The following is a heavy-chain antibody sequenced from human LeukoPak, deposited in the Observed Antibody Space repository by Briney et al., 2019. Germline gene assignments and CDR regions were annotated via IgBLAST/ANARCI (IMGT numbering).Heavy chain of an antibody. J-gene: IGHJ4*02. CDR1: GYTFTSYG. D-gene: IGHD3-16*02. CDR3: ARVDYDYVWGSYRPLDY. CDR2: ISAYNGNT. V-gene: IGHV1-18*01. Sequence: GASVKVSCKASGYTFTSYGISWVRQAPGQGLEWMGWISAYNGNTNYAQKLQGRVTMTTDTSTSTAYMELSRLRSDDTAVYYCARVDYDYVWGSYRPLDYWGQGTLVTVSS.